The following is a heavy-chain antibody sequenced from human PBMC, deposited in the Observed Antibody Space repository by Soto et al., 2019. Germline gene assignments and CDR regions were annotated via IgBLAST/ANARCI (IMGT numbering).Heavy chain of an antibody. Sequence: QVQMVQSGAEVKKPGSSVTVSCKASVGTFSSYAISWVRQAHGQCLEWRGGIIPIFGTANYAQKFQSRVTITADEPTSTAYMELRSLRSEDTAVYYCARDALGIVGAIYFDYWGQGTLVTVSS. V-gene: IGHV1-69*01. CDR2: IIPIFGTA. CDR1: VGTFSSYA. D-gene: IGHD1-26*01. CDR3: ARDALGIVGAIYFDY. J-gene: IGHJ4*02.